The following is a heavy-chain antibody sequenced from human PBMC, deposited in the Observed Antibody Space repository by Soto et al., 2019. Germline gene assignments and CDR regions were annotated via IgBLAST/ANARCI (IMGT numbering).Heavy chain of an antibody. Sequence: QVQLVQSGAEVKKPGSSVKVSCKASGGTFSSYAISWVRQAPGQGLEWMGGIIPIFGTANSAQKFQGRVTITADESTSTAYMELSSLRSEDTAVYYCARDGYYGSGSYYNVADYWGQGTLVTVSS. V-gene: IGHV1-69*12. CDR3: ARDGYYGSGSYYNVADY. J-gene: IGHJ4*02. CDR2: IIPIFGTA. D-gene: IGHD3-10*01. CDR1: GGTFSSYA.